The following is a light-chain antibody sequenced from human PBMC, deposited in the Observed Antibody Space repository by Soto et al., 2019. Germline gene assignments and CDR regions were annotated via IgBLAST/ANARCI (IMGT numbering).Light chain of an antibody. J-gene: IGKJ1*01. V-gene: IGKV1-5*01. Sequence: DITTNQSPSTLSACVGDRVTITCRASQSISSCLAWYQQKPGKAPKLLIYDASSLESGVPSRFSGSGSGTEFTLTISRLESEDFAVYYCQQYVTSPWTFGQGTKVDIK. CDR1: QSISSC. CDR3: QQYVTSPWT. CDR2: DAS.